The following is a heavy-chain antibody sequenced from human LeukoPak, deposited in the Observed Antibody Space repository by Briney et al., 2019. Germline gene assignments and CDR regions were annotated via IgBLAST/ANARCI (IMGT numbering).Heavy chain of an antibody. J-gene: IGHJ4*02. CDR2: ISYDGSNK. CDR1: GFTLSSYG. D-gene: IGHD5-24*01. Sequence: GGSLRLSCAASGFTLSSYGMHWVRQAPGKGLEWVAVISYDGSNKYYADSVKGRFTISRDNSTNTLYLQMNSLRDEDTAVYYCAQAWRWLQLNYWGQGTLVTVSS. CDR3: AQAWRWLQLNY. V-gene: IGHV3-30*18.